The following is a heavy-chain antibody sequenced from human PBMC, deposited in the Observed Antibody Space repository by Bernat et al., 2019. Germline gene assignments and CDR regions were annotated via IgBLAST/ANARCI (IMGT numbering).Heavy chain of an antibody. J-gene: IGHJ6*03. CDR3: AKDSKGQYCSSTSCQRDYYYYYMDV. V-gene: IGHV3-23*04. D-gene: IGHD2-2*01. CDR2: ISGTGGTT. Sequence: EVQLVESGGGLVQPGGSLRLSCAASGFTFNNYAMSWVRQAPGKGLEWVSAISGTGGTTYYEDSVKGRFTISRDNFRNTLYLQMNSLRAGDTAVYYCAKDSKGQYCSSTSCQRDYYYYYMDVWGKGTTVTVSS. CDR1: GFTFNNYA.